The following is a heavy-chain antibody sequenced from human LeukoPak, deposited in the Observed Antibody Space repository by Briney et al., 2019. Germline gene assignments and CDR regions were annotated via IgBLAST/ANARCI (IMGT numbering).Heavy chain of an antibody. J-gene: IGHJ1*01. CDR2: IRYDGTHT. V-gene: IGHV3-30*02. CDR1: GFTFSDYG. CDR3: AKEMTVYDTSALDFQP. Sequence: GGSLRLSCAASGFTFSDYGIHWVRQAPGKGLEWVAFIRYDGTHTYYADSVKGRFTISRANSKNTLYLQMNSLRAADTAVYFCAKEMTVYDTSALDFQPWGQGTLVTVSS. D-gene: IGHD3-22*01.